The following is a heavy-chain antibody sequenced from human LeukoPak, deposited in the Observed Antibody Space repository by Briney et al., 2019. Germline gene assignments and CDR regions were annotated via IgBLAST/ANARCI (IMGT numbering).Heavy chain of an antibody. Sequence: ASVKVSCKASGYTFSSYAISWVRQAPGQGLEWMGGIIPIFGTANYAQKFQGRVTITADESTSTAYMELSSLRSEDTAVYYCARGHYSGSYYYYYYMDVWGKGTTVTISS. J-gene: IGHJ6*03. CDR1: GYTFSSYA. D-gene: IGHD1-26*01. CDR2: IIPIFGTA. CDR3: ARGHYSGSYYYYYYMDV. V-gene: IGHV1-69*13.